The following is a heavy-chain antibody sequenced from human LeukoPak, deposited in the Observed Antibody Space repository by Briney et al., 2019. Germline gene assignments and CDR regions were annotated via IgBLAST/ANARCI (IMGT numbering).Heavy chain of an antibody. CDR3: AKDHGSSPDYFDY. CDR1: GFTFSSYA. Sequence: GGSLRLSCAASGFTFSSYAMSWVRQAPGKGLEWVSAISGSGGNTYNADSVRGRFTISRDNSKNTLYLQMSSLGADDTAVYYCAKDHGSSPDYFDYWGQGILVTVSS. D-gene: IGHD6-6*01. CDR2: ISGSGGNT. V-gene: IGHV3-23*01. J-gene: IGHJ4*02.